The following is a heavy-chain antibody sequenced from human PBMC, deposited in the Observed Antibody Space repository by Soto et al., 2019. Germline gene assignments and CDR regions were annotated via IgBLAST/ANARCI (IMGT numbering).Heavy chain of an antibody. D-gene: IGHD1-26*01. CDR3: ASPRGNSGSYHGWYYGMDV. V-gene: IGHV4-31*03. Sequence: SETLSLTCTVSGGSISSGGYYWSWIRQHPGKGLEWIGYIYYSGSTYYNPSLKSRVTISVDTSKNQFSLKLSSVTAADTAVYYCASPRGNSGSYHGWYYGMDVWGQGTTVTVSS. CDR2: IYYSGST. CDR1: GGSISSGGYY. J-gene: IGHJ6*02.